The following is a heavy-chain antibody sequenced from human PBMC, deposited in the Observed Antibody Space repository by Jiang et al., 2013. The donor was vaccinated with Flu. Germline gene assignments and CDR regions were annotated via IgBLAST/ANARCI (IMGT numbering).Heavy chain of an antibody. CDR2: INPNSGGT. Sequence: SGAEVKKPGASVKVSCKASGYTFTGYYMHWVRQAPGQGLEWMGWINPNSGGTNYAQKFQGRVTMTRDTSISTAYMELSRLRSDDTAVYYCAREVRYYDSSGLSAFDIWGQGTMVTVSS. V-gene: IGHV1-2*02. CDR3: AREVRYYDSSGLSAFDI. J-gene: IGHJ3*02. CDR1: GYTFTGYY. D-gene: IGHD3-22*01.